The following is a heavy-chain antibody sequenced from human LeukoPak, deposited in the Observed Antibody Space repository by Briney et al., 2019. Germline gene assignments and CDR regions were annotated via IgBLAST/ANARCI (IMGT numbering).Heavy chain of an antibody. CDR2: INHSGST. V-gene: IGHV4-34*01. J-gene: IGHJ6*03. CDR1: GGSFSGYY. CDR3: ARETAITIFGVVIIPYYYYMDV. Sequence: PSETLSLTCAVYGGSFSGYYWSWIRQPPGKGLEWIGEINHSGSTNYNPSLKSRVTISVDTPKNQFSLKLSSVTAADTAVYYCARETAITIFGVVIIPYYYYMDVWGKGTTVTVSS. D-gene: IGHD3-3*01.